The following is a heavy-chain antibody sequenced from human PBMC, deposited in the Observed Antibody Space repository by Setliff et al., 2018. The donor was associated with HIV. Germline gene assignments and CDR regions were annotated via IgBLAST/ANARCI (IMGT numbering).Heavy chain of an antibody. J-gene: IGHJ5*02. CDR1: GDSISSGSYY. Sequence: SETLSLTCSVSGDSISSGSYYWSWIRLPAGKGLEWIGQIHTTGSTNYNPSLKSRVTISMDTSKNQFSLKLNSVTATDTAVYYCARRTFGSGRIDPWGQGTLVTVSS. D-gene: IGHD3-16*01. V-gene: IGHV4-61*09. CDR2: IHTTGST. CDR3: ARRTFGSGRIDP.